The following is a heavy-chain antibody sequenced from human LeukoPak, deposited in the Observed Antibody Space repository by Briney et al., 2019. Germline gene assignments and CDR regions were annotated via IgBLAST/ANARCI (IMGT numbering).Heavy chain of an antibody. Sequence: GGSLRLSCAASGFTLSSYWMSWVRPAPGKGLGWVANIKQDGSEKYYVDSVKGRFTISRDNAKNSLYLQMNSLRVAGTAVDYCARVRGSDPDYGGQGNLVTVSS. CDR1: GFTLSSYW. CDR3: ARVRGSDPDY. J-gene: IGHJ4*02. V-gene: IGHV3-7*01. D-gene: IGHD1-26*01. CDR2: IKQDGSEK.